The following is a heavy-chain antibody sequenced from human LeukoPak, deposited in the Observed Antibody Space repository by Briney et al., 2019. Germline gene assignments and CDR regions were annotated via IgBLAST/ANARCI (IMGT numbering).Heavy chain of an antibody. Sequence: SETLSLTCTVSGGSISSYYWSWIRQPPGKGLEWIGYIYYSGSTNYNPSLKSRVTISVDTSKNQFSLKLSSVTAADTAVYYCARGGGTVTTRTLNPVDYWGQGTLVTVSS. D-gene: IGHD4-17*01. CDR3: ARGGGTVTTRTLNPVDY. V-gene: IGHV4-59*12. CDR2: IYYSGST. J-gene: IGHJ4*02. CDR1: GGSISSYY.